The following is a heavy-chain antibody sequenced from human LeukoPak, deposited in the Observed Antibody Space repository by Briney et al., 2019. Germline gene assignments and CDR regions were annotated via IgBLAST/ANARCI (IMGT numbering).Heavy chain of an antibody. D-gene: IGHD5-18*01. CDR2: IRYDGSNK. CDR1: GFTFSSYG. CDR3: AKRGTAMVTSLGYYYMDV. V-gene: IGHV3-30*02. J-gene: IGHJ6*03. Sequence: TGGSLRLSCSASGFTFSSYGMHWVRQAPGKGLEGVAFIRYDGSNKYYADSVKGRFTISRDNSKNTLYLQMNSLRAEDTAVYYCAKRGTAMVTSLGYYYMDVWGKGTTVTISS.